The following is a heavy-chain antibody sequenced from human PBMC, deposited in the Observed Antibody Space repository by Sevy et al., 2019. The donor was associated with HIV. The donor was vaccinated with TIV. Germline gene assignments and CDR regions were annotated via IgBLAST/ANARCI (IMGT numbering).Heavy chain of an antibody. Sequence: GGSLRLSCVASGFTFSSYAVSWVRQAPGKGLEWVAATSSRDSSTNHADSLRGRFTISRDNSKNTLYLQMNSLRAEDTAVYYCARAPDPSCRSTRCYYFDYWGQGTLVTVSS. D-gene: IGHD2-2*01. CDR2: TSSRDSST. V-gene: IGHV3-23*01. J-gene: IGHJ4*02. CDR1: GFTFSSYA. CDR3: ARAPDPSCRSTRCYYFDY.